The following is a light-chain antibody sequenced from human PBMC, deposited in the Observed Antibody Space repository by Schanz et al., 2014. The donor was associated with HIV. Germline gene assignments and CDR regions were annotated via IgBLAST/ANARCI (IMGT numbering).Light chain of an antibody. V-gene: IGLV1-40*01. CDR3: SSFAASHKLL. Sequence: QSVLTQPPSVSGAPGQRVTISCTGSSSNIGAGYDVHWYQLLPGTAPKVLIFANTHRPSGVPDRFSGSTSGNTAFLTVSGLQAEDEADYYCSSFAASHKLLFGGGTKLTVL. CDR2: ANT. J-gene: IGLJ2*01. CDR1: SSNIGAGYD.